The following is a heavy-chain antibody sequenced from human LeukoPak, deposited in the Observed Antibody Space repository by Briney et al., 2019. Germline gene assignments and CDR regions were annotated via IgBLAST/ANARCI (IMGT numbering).Heavy chain of an antibody. D-gene: IGHD3-3*01. V-gene: IGHV3-48*03. J-gene: IGHJ6*03. Sequence: GGSLRLSCAASGFTFSSYEMNWVRQAPGKGLEWVSYISSSGSTIYYADSVKGRFTISRDNAKNSLYLQMNSLRAEDTAVYYCARGSGVAYYYYSMDVWGKGTTVTISS. CDR2: ISSSGSTI. CDR3: ARGSGVAYYYYSMDV. CDR1: GFTFSSYE.